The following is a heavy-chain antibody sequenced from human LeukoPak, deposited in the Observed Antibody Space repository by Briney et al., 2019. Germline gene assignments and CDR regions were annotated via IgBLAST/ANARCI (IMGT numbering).Heavy chain of an antibody. V-gene: IGHV4-59*08. J-gene: IGHJ4*02. CDR3: ARLYDSSGYYWFDY. CDR2: IYYSGST. D-gene: IGHD3-22*01. Sequence: PSETLCLTRTVSGGSISSYYWSWIRQPPGKGLEWIGYIYYSGSTNYNPSLKSRVTISVDTSKNQFSLKLSSVTAADTAVYYCARLYDSSGYYWFDYWGQGTLVTVSS. CDR1: GGSISSYY.